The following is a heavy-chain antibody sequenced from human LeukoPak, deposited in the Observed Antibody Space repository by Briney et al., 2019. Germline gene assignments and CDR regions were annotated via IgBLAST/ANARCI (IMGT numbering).Heavy chain of an antibody. V-gene: IGHV1-69*04. J-gene: IGHJ5*02. CDR1: GGTFSSYA. CDR2: IIPILGIA. CDR3: ARSSSGVVTAIPNWFDP. Sequence: GSSVKVSCKASGGTFSSYAISWVRQAPGQGLEWMGRIIPILGIANYAQKFQGRVTITADKSTSTAYMELSSLRSEDTAVYYCARSSSGVVTAIPNWFDPWGQGTLVTVSS. D-gene: IGHD2-21*02.